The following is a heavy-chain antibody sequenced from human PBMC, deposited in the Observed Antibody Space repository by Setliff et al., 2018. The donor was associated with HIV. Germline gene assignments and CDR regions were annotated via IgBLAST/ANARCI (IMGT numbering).Heavy chain of an antibody. V-gene: IGHV4-30-2*01. Sequence: SETLSLTCAVSGGSISSDVYSWTWIRQPPGKGLEWVGYIYHNGSTYYNPSLKSRVTISVDRSKNQFSLNLSSVTAADTAVYYCARGYCSSISCYEALFDYWGQGTLVTVS. D-gene: IGHD2-2*01. CDR3: ARGYCSSISCYEALFDY. CDR2: IYHNGST. J-gene: IGHJ4*02. CDR1: GGSISSDVYS.